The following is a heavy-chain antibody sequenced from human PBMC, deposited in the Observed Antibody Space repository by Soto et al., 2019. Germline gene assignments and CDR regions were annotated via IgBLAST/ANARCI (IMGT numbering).Heavy chain of an antibody. CDR1: GFTFRSYS. CDR3: AREYSGYDFQSGYY. D-gene: IGHD5-12*01. Sequence: GGSLRLSCAASGFTFRSYSMNWVRQAPGKGLEWVSSISSSSSYIYYADSVKGRFTISRDNAKNSLYLQMNNLRAEDTAVYYCAREYSGYDFQSGYYWGQGTLVTVS. CDR2: ISSSSSYI. V-gene: IGHV3-21*01. J-gene: IGHJ4*02.